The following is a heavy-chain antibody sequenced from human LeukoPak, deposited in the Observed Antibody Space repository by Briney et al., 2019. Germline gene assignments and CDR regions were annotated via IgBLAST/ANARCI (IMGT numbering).Heavy chain of an antibody. CDR2: ITYTGHNE. J-gene: IGHJ4*02. CDR1: GFIFSAYG. V-gene: IGHV3-30*02. D-gene: IGHD4-23*01. Sequence: GGSLRLSCAASGFIFSAYGMHWVRQAPGKGLEWVAFITYTGHNEYYTDSVKGRFTISRDNSKNALYLQMNSLRDEDTAVYYCAKRGRSGNSADYWGQGTLVTVSS. CDR3: AKRGRSGNSADY.